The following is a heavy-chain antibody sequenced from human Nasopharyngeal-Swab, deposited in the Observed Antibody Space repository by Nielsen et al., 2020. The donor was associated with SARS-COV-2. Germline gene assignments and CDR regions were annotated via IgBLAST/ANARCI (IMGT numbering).Heavy chain of an antibody. D-gene: IGHD3-3*01. CDR2: IYYSGST. J-gene: IGHJ2*01. CDR3: ARVKYYDFWSGYYTTLYWYFDL. CDR1: GGSISSYY. V-gene: IGHV4-59*01. Sequence: SETLSLTCTVSGGSISSYYWSWIRQPPGKGLEWIGYIYYSGSTNYNPSLKSRVTISVDTSKNQFSLKLSSVTAADTAVYYCARVKYYDFWSGYYTTLYWYFDLWGRGTLVTVSS.